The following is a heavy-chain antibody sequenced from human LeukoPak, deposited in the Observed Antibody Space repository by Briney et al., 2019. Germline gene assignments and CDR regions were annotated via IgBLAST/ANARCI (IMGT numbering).Heavy chain of an antibody. J-gene: IGHJ4*02. V-gene: IGHV1-69*13. CDR2: IIPIFGTA. D-gene: IGHD6-13*01. CDR3: ARNRAAGGGYYFDY. Sequence: ASVMVSCRASGYSITSYDISWVRQAPGQGLEWMGGIIPIFGTANYAQKFQGRVTITADESTSTAYMELSSLRSEDTAVYYCARNRAAGGGYYFDYWGQGTLVTVSS. CDR1: GYSITSYD.